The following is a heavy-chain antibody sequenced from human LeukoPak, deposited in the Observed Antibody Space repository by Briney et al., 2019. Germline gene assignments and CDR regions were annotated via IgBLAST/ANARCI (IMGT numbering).Heavy chain of an antibody. CDR2: ISYDGSNK. J-gene: IGHJ4*02. V-gene: IGHV3-30*04. CDR1: GINFSGYA. CDR3: ATAYSSGWADY. D-gene: IGHD6-19*01. Sequence: GRSLRLSCAASGINFSGYATHWVRQAPGKGLEWVAIISYDGSNKNYADSVKGRLTISRDNSNNMLFLQLNSLRTDDTAVYFCATAYSSGWADYWGQGTLVTVSS.